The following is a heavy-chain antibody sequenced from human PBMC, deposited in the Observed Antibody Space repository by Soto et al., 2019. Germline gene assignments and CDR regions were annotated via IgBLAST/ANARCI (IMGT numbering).Heavy chain of an antibody. J-gene: IGHJ4*02. V-gene: IGHV3-23*01. CDR1: GFTFSNYA. CDR3: AKNQPSWATRAAFDY. Sequence: RLSCAASGFTFSNYAMNWVRQAPGKGLEWVSGISGGSGDSTFYADSVKGRFTISRDNSKNTLHLQMNSLRTEDTAVYYCAKNQPSWATRAAFDYWGKGTLVTVSS. D-gene: IGHD2-2*01. CDR2: ISGGSGDST.